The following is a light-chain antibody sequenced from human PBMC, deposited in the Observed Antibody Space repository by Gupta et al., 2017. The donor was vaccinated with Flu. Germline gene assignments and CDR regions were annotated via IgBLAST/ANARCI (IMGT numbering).Light chain of an antibody. CDR2: NND. Sequence: QSVLTPPPSASATPGQSVTISCSGGSFNIVSNYVYWYQQFPGMAPKLLVYNNDQRPSGVPDRFSGSRSGTSASLTFSGLRSEDEADYHCAAWDDSLSGWVFGGGTKLTVL. J-gene: IGLJ3*02. V-gene: IGLV1-47*01. CDR3: AAWDDSLSGWV. CDR1: SFNIVSNY.